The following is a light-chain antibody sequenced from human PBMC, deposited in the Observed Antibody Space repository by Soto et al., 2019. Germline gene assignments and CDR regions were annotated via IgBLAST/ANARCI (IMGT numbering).Light chain of an antibody. CDR1: QSISSY. CDR2: AAS. V-gene: IGKV1-39*01. J-gene: IGKJ1*01. CDR3: QQSYSTPRT. Sequence: DIQMTQSPSSLSASVGDRVTITCRASQSISSYLNWYQQKLGKAPKLLIYAASSLQSGVPSRFSCSGSGTDFPLTIGSLHPEDFATYYCQQSYSTPRTFGQGTQVEMK.